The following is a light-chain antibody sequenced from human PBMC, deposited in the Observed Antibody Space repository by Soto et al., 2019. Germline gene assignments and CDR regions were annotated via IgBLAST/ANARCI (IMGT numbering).Light chain of an antibody. V-gene: IGKV3-15*01. CDR1: QSVSSN. CDR2: GAS. CDR3: QQYNDWPRT. J-gene: IGKJ2*01. Sequence: ERVRTHSRSTLSMSKGESATLSCRASQSVSSNLAWYQQKPGQAPRLLIYGASTRATGIPARFSGSGSGTEFTLSISSLQSEDFAVYYCQQYNDWPRTFG.